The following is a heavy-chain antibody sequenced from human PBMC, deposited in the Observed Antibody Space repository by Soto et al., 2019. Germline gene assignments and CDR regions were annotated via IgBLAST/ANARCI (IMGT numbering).Heavy chain of an antibody. D-gene: IGHD3-10*01. V-gene: IGHV3-74*01. Sequence: GSLRLSCAASGFTFSSYWMHWVRQAPGKGLVWVSRINSDGSSTSYADSVKGRFTISRDNAKNTLYLQMNSLRAEDTAVYYCARGGRGGSGYYGMDVWGQGTTVTVSS. J-gene: IGHJ6*02. CDR2: INSDGSST. CDR1: GFTFSSYW. CDR3: ARGGRGGSGYYGMDV.